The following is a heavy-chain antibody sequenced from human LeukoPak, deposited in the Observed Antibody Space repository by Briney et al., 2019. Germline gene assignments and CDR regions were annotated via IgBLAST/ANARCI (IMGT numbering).Heavy chain of an antibody. J-gene: IGHJ5*02. Sequence: SETLSLTCAAYGGTFSGYYWSWIRQPPGKGLEWIGEINHSGSTNYNPSLKNRVTISVDTSKNQYYLKLSSVTAAETAVYYCARGRQHDNGLDPWGQGTLVTVSS. D-gene: IGHD6-13*01. CDR1: GGTFSGYY. CDR2: INHSGST. V-gene: IGHV4-34*01. CDR3: ARGRQHDNGLDP.